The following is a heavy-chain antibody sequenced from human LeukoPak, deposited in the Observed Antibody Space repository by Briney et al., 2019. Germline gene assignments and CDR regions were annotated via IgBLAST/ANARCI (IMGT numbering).Heavy chain of an antibody. V-gene: IGHV3-21*04. CDR2: IDTSGSYT. D-gene: IGHD6-25*01. Sequence: GGSLRLSCAASGFTFSRNSMIWVRQAPGKGLEWISLIDTSGSYTWYADSVKGRFTISRDNAKNSLNLQMNSLRVEDTAVYYCAREAAPTTGRHFDYWGRGTLVTVSS. CDR3: AREAAPTTGRHFDY. CDR1: GFTFSRNS. J-gene: IGHJ4*02.